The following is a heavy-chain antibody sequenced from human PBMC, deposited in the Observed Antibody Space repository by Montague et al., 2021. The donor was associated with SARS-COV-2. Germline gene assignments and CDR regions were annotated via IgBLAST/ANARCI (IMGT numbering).Heavy chain of an antibody. CDR3: ASEEVHYDILTGYLPAFFGMDV. Sequence: SETLSLTCTVSGGSISSSSYYWSWIRQPPGKGLEWIGSIYYSGSTYYNPSLKSRVTISVDTSKNQFSLKLSSVTAADTAVYYCASEEVHYDILTGYLPAFFGMDVWGQGTTVTVSS. CDR2: IYYSGST. D-gene: IGHD3-9*01. J-gene: IGHJ6*02. V-gene: IGHV4-39*01. CDR1: GGSISSSSYY.